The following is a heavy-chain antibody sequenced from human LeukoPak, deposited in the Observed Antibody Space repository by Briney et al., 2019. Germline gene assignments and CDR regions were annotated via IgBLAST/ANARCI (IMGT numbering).Heavy chain of an antibody. CDR1: GGFISSGSYH. J-gene: IGHJ4*02. CDR3: SRGLDSRKLGY. Sequence: SETLSLTCTVSGGFISSGSYHWGWIRQTPGKGLEWIGSIHYIGSIHPSGMLYNNPSLESRVTMSRDTSKNQFSLNLNSVTAADTAVYFCSRGLDSRKLGYWGQGILVTVSS. CDR2: IHYIGSI. D-gene: IGHD3-22*01. V-gene: IGHV4-39*07.